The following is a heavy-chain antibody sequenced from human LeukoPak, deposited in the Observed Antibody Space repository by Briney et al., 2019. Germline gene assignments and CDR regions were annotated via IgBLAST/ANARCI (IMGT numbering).Heavy chain of an antibody. CDR1: GGSISSYY. D-gene: IGHD3-22*01. J-gene: IGHJ6*03. V-gene: IGHV4-59*01. Sequence: PSETLSLTCTVSGGSISSYYWSWIRQPPGKGLEWIGYIYYSGSTNYNPSLKSRVTISVDTSKNQFSLKLSSVTAADTAVYYCARLLPGDYYYLDVLGKGTTVTVSS. CDR2: IYYSGST. CDR3: ARLLPGDYYYLDV.